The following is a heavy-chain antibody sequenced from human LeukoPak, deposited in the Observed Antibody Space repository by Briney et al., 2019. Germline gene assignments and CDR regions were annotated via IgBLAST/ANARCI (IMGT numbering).Heavy chain of an antibody. V-gene: IGHV3-23*01. CDR2: ISGSGGST. CDR1: GFTFSSFA. CDR3: AKTYYYGSGSSDY. D-gene: IGHD3-10*01. Sequence: GGSLSLSCAASGFTFSSFAMSWVRQAPGEGLEWVSAISGSGGSTYYADSVKGRFTISRDNSKNTLYLQMNSLRAEDTAVYYCAKTYYYGSGSSDYWGQGTLVTVSS. J-gene: IGHJ4*02.